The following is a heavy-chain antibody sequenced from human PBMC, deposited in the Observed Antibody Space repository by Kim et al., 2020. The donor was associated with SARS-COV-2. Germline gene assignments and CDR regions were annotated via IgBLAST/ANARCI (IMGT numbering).Heavy chain of an antibody. J-gene: IGHJ4*02. CDR3: ARDREYHPGPFDD. Sequence: YADPVKGRFTSASANSKNTLYLQMNSRRAEDTAVYYCARDREYHPGPFDDWGQGTLVTVSS. V-gene: IGHV3-30*01. D-gene: IGHD2-2*01.